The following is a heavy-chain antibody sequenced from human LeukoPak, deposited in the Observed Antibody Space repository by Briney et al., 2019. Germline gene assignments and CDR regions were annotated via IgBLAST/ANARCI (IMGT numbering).Heavy chain of an antibody. J-gene: IGHJ5*02. V-gene: IGHV3-23*01. CDR1: GFSFSSFA. D-gene: IGHD2-15*01. CDR2: ISGNGHDT. Sequence: GGSLRLSCAASGFSFSSFAMSWVPQGPGKGLEWVSAISGNGHDTYYSDSVKGRFTISRDNSENTLFLQMSSLRAEDTATYYCAKGVAGYCSGSSCLAYCFDPWGQGTLVTVSS. CDR3: AKGVAGYCSGSSCLAYCFDP.